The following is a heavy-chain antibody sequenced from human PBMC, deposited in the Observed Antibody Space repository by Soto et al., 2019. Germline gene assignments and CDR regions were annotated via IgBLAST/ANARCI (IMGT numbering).Heavy chain of an antibody. D-gene: IGHD3-22*01. CDR3: ARDNYDSSGTLDY. V-gene: IGHV3-11*06. CDR1: GFTFSDYY. Sequence: GGSLRLSCAASGFTFSDYYMSWIRQAPGKGLEWVSYISSSSSYTNYADSVKGRFTISRDNAKNSLYLQMNSLRAEDTAVYYCARDNYDSSGTLDYWGQGTLVTVSS. CDR2: ISSSSSYT. J-gene: IGHJ4*02.